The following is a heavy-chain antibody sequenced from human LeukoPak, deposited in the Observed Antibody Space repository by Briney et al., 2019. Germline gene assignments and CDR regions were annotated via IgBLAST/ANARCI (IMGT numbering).Heavy chain of an antibody. Sequence: PSETLSLTCAVYGGSFSGYYWSWIRQPPGKGLEWIGEINHSGSTNYNPSLKSRVTISVDTSKNQFSLKLSSVTAADTAVYYCARGRRDTIDYWGQGTLVTVSS. CDR3: ARGRRDTIDY. J-gene: IGHJ4*02. CDR2: INHSGST. CDR1: GGSFSGYY. V-gene: IGHV4-34*01.